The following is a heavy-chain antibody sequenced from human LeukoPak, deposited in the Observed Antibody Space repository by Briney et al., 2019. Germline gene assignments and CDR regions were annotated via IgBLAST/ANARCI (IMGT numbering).Heavy chain of an antibody. J-gene: IGHJ4*02. CDR2: IRYDGGNI. V-gene: IGHV3-30*02. CDR1: RFTFSNYG. Sequence: GGSLRLSCAASRFTFSNYGMFWIRQAPGKGLEWVAYIRYDGGNIYYADSVKGRFTISRDNSKSTLSLQMNSLRAEETAVYYCACPSPSYYFDYWGQGTLVTVSS. CDR3: ACPSPSYYFDY.